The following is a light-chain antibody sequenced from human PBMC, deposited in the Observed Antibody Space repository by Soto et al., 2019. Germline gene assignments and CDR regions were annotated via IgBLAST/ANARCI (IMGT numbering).Light chain of an antibody. CDR3: QQDNNSPQIT. Sequence: IVITQSPATPSVSRGESATLACRASQSVSSNSALYQQKPGHAPRLHIWGASTMATGIPARFSGSVSGTEFPLSSSILQSEEIGVYYRQQDNNSPQITFGGGTKVEIQ. V-gene: IGKV3-15*01. J-gene: IGKJ4*01. CDR1: QSVSSN. CDR2: GAS.